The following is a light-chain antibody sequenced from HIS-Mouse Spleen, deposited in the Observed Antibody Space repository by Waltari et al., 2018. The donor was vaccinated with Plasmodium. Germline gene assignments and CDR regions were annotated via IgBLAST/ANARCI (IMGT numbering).Light chain of an antibody. J-gene: IGKJ3*01. CDR1: QSVSSN. Sequence: DIVMTQSPDTLSVSPGARATLACRASQSVSSNLAWYQQKPGQAPRLLIYGASTRATGIPARFSGSGSGTEFTLTISSLQSEDFAVYYCQQYNNWSFTFGPGTKVDIK. CDR3: QQYNNWSFT. CDR2: GAS. V-gene: IGKV3-15*01.